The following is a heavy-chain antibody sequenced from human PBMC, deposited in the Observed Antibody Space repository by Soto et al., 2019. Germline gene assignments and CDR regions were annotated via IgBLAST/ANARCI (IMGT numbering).Heavy chain of an antibody. CDR3: ARQRLDSSSSVPSDY. CDR2: IYYSGST. D-gene: IGHD6-6*01. J-gene: IGHJ4*02. Sequence: QLQLQESGPGLVKPSETLSLTCTVSGGSISSSSYYWGWIHQPPGKGLEWIGSIYYSGSTYYNPSLKSRVTISVDTSKNQFSLKLSSVTAADTAVYYCARQRLDSSSSVPSDYWGQGTLVTVSS. V-gene: IGHV4-39*01. CDR1: GGSISSSSYY.